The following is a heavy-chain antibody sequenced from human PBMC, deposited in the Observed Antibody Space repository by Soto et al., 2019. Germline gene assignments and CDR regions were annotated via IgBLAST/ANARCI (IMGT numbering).Heavy chain of an antibody. CDR2: IYYSGST. J-gene: IGHJ4*02. D-gene: IGHD2-15*01. CDR3: ARGYCSGGSCYSGYFDY. Sequence: PSETLSLTSTVSGGSISSYYWSWIRRPPGKGLEWVGYIYYSGSTNSNPSLKSRITISVDTSKNQFSLKLSSVTAADTAVYYCARGYCSGGSCYSGYFDYWGQGTLVTVSS. V-gene: IGHV4-59*08. CDR1: GGSISSYY.